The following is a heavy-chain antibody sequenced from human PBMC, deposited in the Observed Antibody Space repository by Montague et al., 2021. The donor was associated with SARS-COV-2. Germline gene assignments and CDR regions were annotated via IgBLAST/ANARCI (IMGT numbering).Heavy chain of an antibody. V-gene: IGHV4-59*01. CDR3: ARTGLGAYDILTGYTVNAFDM. Sequence: SETLSLTCTVSGGSITSYYWTWIRQPPGKGLEWVGRIYYSGSTNYNPSLESRVTISVDTSKNQFSLKLSSVTAADTAVYYCARTGLGAYDILTGYTVNAFDMWGQGTMVTVSS. D-gene: IGHD3-9*01. CDR1: GGSITSYY. J-gene: IGHJ3*02. CDR2: IYYSGST.